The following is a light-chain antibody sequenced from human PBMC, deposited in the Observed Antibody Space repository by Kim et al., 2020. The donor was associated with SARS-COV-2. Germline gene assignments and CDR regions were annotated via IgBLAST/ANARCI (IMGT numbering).Light chain of an antibody. Sequence: PGERATLSCRASQSVASSYLAWYQQSFGQAPRLLIYGASRRPPGIPDRFSGSGSETDFTLTISRLEPEDFAVYFCQQYGTSPYTFGQGTKVDFK. V-gene: IGKV3-20*01. CDR3: QQYGTSPYT. J-gene: IGKJ2*01. CDR2: GAS. CDR1: QSVASSY.